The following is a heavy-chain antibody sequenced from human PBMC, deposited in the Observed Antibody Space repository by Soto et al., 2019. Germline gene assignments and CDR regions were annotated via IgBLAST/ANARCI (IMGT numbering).Heavy chain of an antibody. CDR1: GFTFSSYD. J-gene: IGHJ3*02. CDR2: IGTAGDP. V-gene: IGHV3-13*05. CDR3: ARGQAGIDAFDI. Sequence: GGSLRFSCAASGFTFSSYDMHWVRQATGKGLEWVSAIGTAGDPYYPGSVKGRFTISRENAKNSLYLQMNSLRAGDTAVYYCARGQAGIDAFDIWGQGTMVTVSS. D-gene: IGHD3-10*01.